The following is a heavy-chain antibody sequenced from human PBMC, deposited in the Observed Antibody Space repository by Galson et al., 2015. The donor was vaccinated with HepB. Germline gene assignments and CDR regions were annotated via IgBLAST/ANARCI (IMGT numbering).Heavy chain of an antibody. CDR2: ISSSSTGPI. Sequence: SLRLSCAASGFTFSGYNMNWVRHAPGKGLEWLSYISSSSTGPIYYADSVKGRFTISRDNAKNSLYLQMNSLRDEDTAVYYCARAPTGYGLDVWGQGTTVTVSS. CDR1: GFTFSGYN. J-gene: IGHJ6*02. CDR3: ARAPTGYGLDV. V-gene: IGHV3-48*02.